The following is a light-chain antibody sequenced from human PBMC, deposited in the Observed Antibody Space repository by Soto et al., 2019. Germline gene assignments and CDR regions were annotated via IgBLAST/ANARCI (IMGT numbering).Light chain of an antibody. V-gene: IGKV1-5*03. Sequence: DVQMTQSPSTRSGSLGGRVTITCRASQTMSSWLAWYQQKPGKAPKLLIYRASTINSEIPPRFSGSGSGTEFTLTISSLQPEDFATYYCQHYNSYSEAFGQGTKV. J-gene: IGKJ1*01. CDR1: QTMSSW. CDR2: RAS. CDR3: QHYNSYSEA.